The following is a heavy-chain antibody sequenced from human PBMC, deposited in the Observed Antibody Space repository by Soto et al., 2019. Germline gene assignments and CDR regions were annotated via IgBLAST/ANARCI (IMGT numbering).Heavy chain of an antibody. CDR2: IKSKTDGGTT. J-gene: IGHJ6*02. D-gene: IGHD5-18*01. V-gene: IGHV3-15*01. CDR3: TTSPWIPYGMDV. Sequence: ESGGGLVKPGGSLRLSCAASGLPFRTAWMSGFGQAPGKGWGWVGRIKSKTDGGTTDYAAPVKGRFTISRDDSKNTLYLQMNSLKTEDTAVYYCTTSPWIPYGMDVWGQGTTVTVSS. CDR1: GLPFRTAW.